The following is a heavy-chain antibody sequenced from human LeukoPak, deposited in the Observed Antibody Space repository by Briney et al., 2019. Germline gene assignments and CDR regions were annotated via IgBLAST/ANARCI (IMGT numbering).Heavy chain of an antibody. D-gene: IGHD3-22*01. CDR3: AKDIYYDSSGYYYDAFDI. CDR1: GFTFSSYG. J-gene: IGHJ3*02. V-gene: IGHV3-30*02. Sequence: PGGSLRLSCAASGFTFSSYGMHWVRQAPGKRLEWVAFIRYDGSNKYYADSVKGRFTISRDNSKNTLYLQMNSLRAEDTAVYYCAKDIYYDSSGYYYDAFDIWGQGTMVTVSS. CDR2: IRYDGSNK.